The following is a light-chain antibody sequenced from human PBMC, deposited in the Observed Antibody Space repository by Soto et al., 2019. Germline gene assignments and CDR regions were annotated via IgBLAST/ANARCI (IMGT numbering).Light chain of an antibody. CDR2: SVS. J-gene: IGKJ4*01. CDR3: QQYGSSPPLT. CDR1: QSVSNDY. V-gene: IGKV3-20*01. Sequence: EIVITHSPAALSVSPGERATLSCRASQSVSNDYVAWVQQKPGQTPRLLIYSVSSRATGIPDRFSGSGSGTDFTLTISRLEPADFAVYYCQQYGSSPPLTFGGGTKVDIK.